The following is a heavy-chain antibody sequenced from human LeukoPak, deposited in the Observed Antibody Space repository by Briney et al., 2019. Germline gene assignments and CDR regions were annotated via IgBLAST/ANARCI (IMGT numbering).Heavy chain of an antibody. J-gene: IGHJ4*02. CDR1: GYTFTGYY. V-gene: IGHV1-2*02. CDR3: GTLLSNGPFDY. CDR2: IYPNSGAT. Sequence: GASVKVSCKASGYTFTGYYMHWVRQAPGRGLEWMGYIYPNSGATKYAQKFQGRVTMTRDTSISTAYMGLSGLRSDDTAVYYCGTLLSNGPFDYWGQGSLVTVSS.